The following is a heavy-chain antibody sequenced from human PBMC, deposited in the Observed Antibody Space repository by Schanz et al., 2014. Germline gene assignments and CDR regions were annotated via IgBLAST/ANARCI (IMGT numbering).Heavy chain of an antibody. D-gene: IGHD6-25*01. Sequence: VQLVESGGGVVQPGRSLRLSCAASGFTFSTHAMHWVRQAPGKGLEWVALVSSDGNNDYYTDSVKGRFTISRDNSKNTLCLQMNSLRAEDTAVYYCAKVRYSSGWRGDYFDEWGQGTLVTVAS. V-gene: IGHV3-30*18. CDR3: AKVRYSSGWRGDYFDE. CDR1: GFTFSTHA. CDR2: VSSDGNND. J-gene: IGHJ4*02.